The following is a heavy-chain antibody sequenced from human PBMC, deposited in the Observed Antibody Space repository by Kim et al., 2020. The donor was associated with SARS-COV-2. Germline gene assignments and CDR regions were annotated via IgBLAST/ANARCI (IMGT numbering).Heavy chain of an antibody. CDR1: GFTFSDYY. CDR3: ARASQLYYYDSFYFQH. Sequence: GGSLRLSCAASGFTFSDYYMSWIRQAPGKGLEWVSYISSSSSYTNYADSVKGRFTISRDNAKNSLYLQMNSLRAEDTAVYYCARASQLYYYDSFYFQHWGQGTLVTVSS. V-gene: IGHV3-11*05. CDR2: ISSSSSYT. D-gene: IGHD3-22*01. J-gene: IGHJ1*01.